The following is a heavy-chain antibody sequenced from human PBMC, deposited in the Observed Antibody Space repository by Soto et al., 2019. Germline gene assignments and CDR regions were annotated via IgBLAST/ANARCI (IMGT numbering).Heavy chain of an antibody. J-gene: IGHJ6*02. CDR3: ARERGDPQGYYYYGMDV. CDR1: GDPISGGGYY. V-gene: IGHV4-31*03. Sequence: SETLPLAGTVSGDPISGGGYYWSGIPKHAGKGLEWVGYIHSSGTTYCNPSLKRRVTILVDMSKNQFSLMLSSVTAADTAVYYCARERGDPQGYYYYGMDVWGQGTTVTVSS. CDR2: IHSSGTT. D-gene: IGHD2-21*02.